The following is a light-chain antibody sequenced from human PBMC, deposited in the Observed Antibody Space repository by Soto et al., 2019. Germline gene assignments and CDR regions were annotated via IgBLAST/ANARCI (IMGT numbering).Light chain of an antibody. V-gene: IGKV1-9*01. CDR2: AAS. CDR1: QGINRF. CDR3: QQLKSNLIT. Sequence: DIQLTQSRSFLPASVGDRVSITFRASQGINRFLAWYQQKPGKAPKLLIYAASTLQSGVPSRFSGSGSGTEFTLTISSLQPEDFATYYCQQLKSNLITFGQGTRLEI. J-gene: IGKJ5*01.